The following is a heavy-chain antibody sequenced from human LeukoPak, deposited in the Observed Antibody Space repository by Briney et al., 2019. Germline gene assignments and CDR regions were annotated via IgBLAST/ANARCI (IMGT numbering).Heavy chain of an antibody. Sequence: SETLSLTCIVPGGSISSGSHYWGWIRQPPGKGLEWTGSMHYSGITYYNPSLTSRVTISVDTSKNQFSLRLTSVTAADTAVYYCARYPYSDSGVWQAFDYWGQGTLVTVSS. V-gene: IGHV4-39*01. J-gene: IGHJ4*02. CDR1: GGSISSGSHY. D-gene: IGHD5-12*01. CDR3: ARYPYSDSGVWQAFDY. CDR2: MHYSGIT.